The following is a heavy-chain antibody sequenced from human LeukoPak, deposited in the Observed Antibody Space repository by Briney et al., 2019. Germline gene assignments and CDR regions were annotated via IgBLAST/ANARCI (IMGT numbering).Heavy chain of an antibody. CDR1: GFTFSNYW. CDR2: VNRDGSST. Sequence: GSLRLSCAASGFTFSNYWMHWVRQAPGKGLVWVSRVNRDGSSTYYADSVKGRFTISRDNAKNTLYLQMNSLRAEDTAVYFCARDDYSSADYWGQGTLVTVSS. D-gene: IGHD6-25*01. V-gene: IGHV3-74*01. CDR3: ARDDYSSADY. J-gene: IGHJ4*02.